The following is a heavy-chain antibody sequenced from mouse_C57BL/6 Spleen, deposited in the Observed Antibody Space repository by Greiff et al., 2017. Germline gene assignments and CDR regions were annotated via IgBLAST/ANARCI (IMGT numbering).Heavy chain of an antibody. V-gene: IGHV1-55*01. J-gene: IGHJ2*01. Sequence: QVQLQQPGAELVKPGASVKMSCKASGYTFTSYWIIWVKQRPGQGLEWIGDIYPGSGSTNYNEKFKSKATLTVDTSSSTAYMQLSSLTSEDSAVYYCARGDDYDGYYFDYWGQGTTLTVSS. CDR1: GYTFTSYW. D-gene: IGHD2-4*01. CDR2: IYPGSGST. CDR3: ARGDDYDGYYFDY.